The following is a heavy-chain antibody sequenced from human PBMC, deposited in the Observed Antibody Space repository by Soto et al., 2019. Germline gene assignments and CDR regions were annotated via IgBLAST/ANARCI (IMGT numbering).Heavy chain of an antibody. CDR3: ARDKGIRYYDSSGYCPFDY. Sequence: ASVKVSCKASGHTFTSYGMSWVRQAPGQGLEWMGWISAYNGNTNYAQKLRGRVTMTTDTSTSTAYMELRSLRSDDTAVYYCARDKGIRYYDSSGYCPFDYWGQGTLVTVSS. D-gene: IGHD3-22*01. CDR1: GHTFTSYG. V-gene: IGHV1-18*01. J-gene: IGHJ4*02. CDR2: ISAYNGNT.